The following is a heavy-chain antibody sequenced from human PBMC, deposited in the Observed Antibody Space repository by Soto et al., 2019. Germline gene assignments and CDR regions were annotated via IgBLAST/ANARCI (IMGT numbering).Heavy chain of an antibody. CDR2: ISGSGGST. D-gene: IGHD3-10*01. CDR1: GITFSSYA. J-gene: IGHJ6*03. Sequence: EVQLLDSGGGLVQHGGSLRLSCAASGITFSSYAMSWVRQAPGKGLEWVSAISGSGGSTYYADSVKGRFTISRDNSKNTLYLQMNSLRAEDTAIYYCARGSRYYNGSGSPNYYYFYYMDVWGKGTTVTVSS. V-gene: IGHV3-23*01. CDR3: ARGSRYYNGSGSPNYYYFYYMDV.